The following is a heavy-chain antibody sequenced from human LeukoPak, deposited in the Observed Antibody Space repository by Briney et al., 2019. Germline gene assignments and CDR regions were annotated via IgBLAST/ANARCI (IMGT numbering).Heavy chain of an antibody. CDR1: GFTFSSYA. J-gene: IGHJ4*02. V-gene: IGHV3-23*01. D-gene: IGHD1-14*01. CDR3: AKDQNPQTGYCFDY. CDR2: ILGSGGST. Sequence: GGSLRLSCAASGFTFSSYAMRWVGQARGKGGEGGASILGSGGSTSYADSVKRRFTISTDNSTNTLYPQMNSLRADATAVYYCAKDQNPQTGYCFDYWGQGTLVTVSS.